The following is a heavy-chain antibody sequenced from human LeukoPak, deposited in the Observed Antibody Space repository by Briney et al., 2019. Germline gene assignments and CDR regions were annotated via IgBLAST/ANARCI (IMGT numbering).Heavy chain of an antibody. CDR1: GASITSYY. Sequence: SETLSLTCTVSGASITSYYWTWIRQPPGKELEWIGNIYSSANINFNPSLKSRVTISLDASKSHISLKLNSVSAADTAIYYCARSPFVGGVGATSWYFDLWGRGALVTVSS. J-gene: IGHJ2*01. D-gene: IGHD1-26*01. CDR2: IYSSANI. CDR3: ARSPFVGGVGATSWYFDL. V-gene: IGHV4-4*09.